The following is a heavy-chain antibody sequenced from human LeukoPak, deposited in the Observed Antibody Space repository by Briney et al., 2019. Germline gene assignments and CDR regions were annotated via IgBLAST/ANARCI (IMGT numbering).Heavy chain of an antibody. J-gene: IGHJ4*02. D-gene: IGHD3-22*01. Sequence: ASVKVSCKASGYTFTGYYMHWVRQAPGQRLEWMGWINPNSGGTNYAQKFQGRVTMTRDTSISTAYMELSRLRSDDTAVYYCARDESVRADGYQSYWGQGTLVTVSS. V-gene: IGHV1-2*02. CDR1: GYTFTGYY. CDR3: ARDESVRADGYQSY. CDR2: INPNSGGT.